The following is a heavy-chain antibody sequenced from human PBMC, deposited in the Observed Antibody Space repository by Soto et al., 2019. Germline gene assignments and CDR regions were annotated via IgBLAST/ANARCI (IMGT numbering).Heavy chain of an antibody. CDR1: GFAFSTFP. D-gene: IGHD2-21*01. CDR2: ISGNSGEK. CDR3: AKDPLEPWGGVYFDY. Sequence: EVQLLESGGGLVQPGGSLRLSCAASGFAFSTFPMNWVRQAPGKGLEWVSTISGNSGEKYYAYSVNGRFTISIDNAKNTLYLQLNSLSAEDTAFYYCAKDPLEPWGGVYFDYWGQGTLVTVSS. J-gene: IGHJ4*02. V-gene: IGHV3-23*01.